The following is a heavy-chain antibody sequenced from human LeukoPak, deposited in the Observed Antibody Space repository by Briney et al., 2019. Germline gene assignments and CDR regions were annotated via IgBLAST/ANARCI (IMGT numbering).Heavy chain of an antibody. V-gene: IGHV1-2*02. J-gene: IGHJ5*02. CDR1: GYTFTDRY. Sequence: ASVKVSCKASGYTFTDRYVHWVRQAPGQGLEWMGWLNPKSGSTNYAQNFQGRLTLTRDTSINTAYMELSSLRSDDTAVYYCARGSTIAARPWWFDPWGQGTLVTVSS. D-gene: IGHD6-6*01. CDR2: LNPKSGST. CDR3: ARGSTIAARPWWFDP.